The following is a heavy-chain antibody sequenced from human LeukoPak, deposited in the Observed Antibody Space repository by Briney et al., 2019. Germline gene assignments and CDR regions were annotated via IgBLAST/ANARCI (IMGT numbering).Heavy chain of an antibody. Sequence: GGSLRLSCAASGFTFSSYAMSWVRQAPGKGLEWVSGISGSGGTTYYADSVKGRFTISRDNSKNTLYLQMNSLRAEDTAVYYCARGQGMITFGGVGNWFDPWGQGTLVTVSS. CDR1: GFTFSSYA. CDR2: ISGSGGTT. CDR3: ARGQGMITFGGVGNWFDP. V-gene: IGHV3-23*01. D-gene: IGHD3-16*01. J-gene: IGHJ5*02.